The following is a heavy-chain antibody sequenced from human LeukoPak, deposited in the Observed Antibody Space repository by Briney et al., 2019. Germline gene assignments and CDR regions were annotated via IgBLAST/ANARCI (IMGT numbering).Heavy chain of an antibody. V-gene: IGHV1-2*02. CDR1: GYTLTELS. CDR2: INPNSGGT. Sequence: ASVKVSCKVSGYTLTELSMHWVRQAPGQGLEWMGWINPNSGGTNYAQKFQGRVTMTRDTSISTAYMELSRLRSDDTAVYYCARVLAHYYDSSGYSRTFDYWGQGTLVTVSS. D-gene: IGHD3-22*01. J-gene: IGHJ4*02. CDR3: ARVLAHYYDSSGYSRTFDY.